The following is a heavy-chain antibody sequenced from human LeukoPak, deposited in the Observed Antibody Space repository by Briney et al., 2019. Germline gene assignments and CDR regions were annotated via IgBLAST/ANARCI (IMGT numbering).Heavy chain of an antibody. CDR2: INHSGST. CDR3: ARVPLDANWFDP. J-gene: IGHJ5*02. D-gene: IGHD2-8*01. V-gene: IGHV4-34*01. Sequence: SETLSLTCAVYGGSFSGYYWSWIRQPPGKGLEWIGEINHSGSTNYNPSLKSRVTISVDRSKNQFSLKLSSVTAADTAVYYCARVPLDANWFDPGGQGTLVPVSS. CDR1: GGSFSGYY.